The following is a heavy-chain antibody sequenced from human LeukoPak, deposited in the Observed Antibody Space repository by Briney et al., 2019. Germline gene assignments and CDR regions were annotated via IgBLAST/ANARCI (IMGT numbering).Heavy chain of an antibody. Sequence: GGSLRLSCAASGFTFGSYEMNWVRQAPGKGLEWVSYISSSGSTIYYADSVKGRFTISRDNAKNSLYLQMNSLRAEDTAVYYCARDRSGDDGFWSGYYTNYFDPWGQGTLVTVSS. D-gene: IGHD3-3*01. CDR3: ARDRSGDDGFWSGYYTNYFDP. CDR1: GFTFGSYE. CDR2: ISSSGSTI. V-gene: IGHV3-48*03. J-gene: IGHJ5*02.